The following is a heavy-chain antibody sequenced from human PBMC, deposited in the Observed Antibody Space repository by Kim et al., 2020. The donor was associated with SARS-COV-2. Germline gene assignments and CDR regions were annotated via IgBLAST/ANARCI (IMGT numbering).Heavy chain of an antibody. CDR3: GSGCYYPDY. V-gene: IGHV3-23*01. J-gene: IGHJ4*02. CDR2: ISGSGGST. Sequence: WGSLRLSCAASGFTFSNYAMSWVRQAPGKGLEWVSGISGSGGSTYFADSVKGRFTISRDNSKNTLYLQMNSLRAEDTAVYYCGSGCYYPDYWGQGTLVTV. CDR1: GFTFSNYA. D-gene: IGHD3-10*01.